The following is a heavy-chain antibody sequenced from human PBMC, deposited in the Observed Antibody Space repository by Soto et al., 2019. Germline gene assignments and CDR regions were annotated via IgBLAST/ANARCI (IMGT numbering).Heavy chain of an antibody. CDR1: GGSISSGGYY. V-gene: IGHV4-31*03. CDR3: AKAPGADYYEGMDV. CDR2: IYYSGST. Sequence: QVQLQESGPGLVKPSQTLSLPCTVSGGSISSGGYYWSWIRQHPGKGLEWIGYIYYSGSTYYHPYRQRRVTISVDTSKNQFSLKLSSVTAAGTAVDCCAKAPGADYYEGMDVWGQGTQDTVSS. D-gene: IGHD2-8*02. J-gene: IGHJ6*02.